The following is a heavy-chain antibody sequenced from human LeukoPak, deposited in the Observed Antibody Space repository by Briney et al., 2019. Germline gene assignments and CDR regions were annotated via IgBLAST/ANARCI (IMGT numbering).Heavy chain of an antibody. Sequence: ASVTVSCMSSVYTFSSYGFSWVRQAPGQGLEWMEWINAYNGNTNYAQNLQGRVTMTTDTSTSTAYMELRSLRSDDTAVYYCARRQGTTLNFDYWGQGTLVTVSS. V-gene: IGHV1-18*01. J-gene: IGHJ4*02. CDR2: INAYNGNT. CDR1: VYTFSSYG. D-gene: IGHD1-1*01. CDR3: ARRQGTTLNFDY.